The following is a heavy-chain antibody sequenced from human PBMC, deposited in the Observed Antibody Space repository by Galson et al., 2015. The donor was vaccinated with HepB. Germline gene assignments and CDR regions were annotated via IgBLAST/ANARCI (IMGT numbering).Heavy chain of an antibody. Sequence: SVKVSCKASGYTFTSYGISWVRQAPGQGLEWMGWISAYNGNTKYAQNLQGRVIMTTDTSTSTAYMELRSLRSDDTAVYYCARDWYSSSYYWGQGTLVTVSS. CDR1: GYTFTSYG. CDR2: ISAYNGNT. V-gene: IGHV1-18*01. J-gene: IGHJ4*02. D-gene: IGHD6-6*01. CDR3: ARDWYSSSYY.